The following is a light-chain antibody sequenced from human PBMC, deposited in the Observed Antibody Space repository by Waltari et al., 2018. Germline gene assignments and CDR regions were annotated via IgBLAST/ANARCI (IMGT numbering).Light chain of an antibody. Sequence: DIQMTQSPSTLSASVGDRVTITCRASQSISSWLAWYQQKPGKVPKLLIYKASSLESGVPSRFSGSGSGTEFTLTISSLQPDDFATYYCQQYNIPWTFGQGTKVEIK. CDR2: KAS. V-gene: IGKV1-5*03. CDR3: QQYNIPWT. J-gene: IGKJ1*01. CDR1: QSISSW.